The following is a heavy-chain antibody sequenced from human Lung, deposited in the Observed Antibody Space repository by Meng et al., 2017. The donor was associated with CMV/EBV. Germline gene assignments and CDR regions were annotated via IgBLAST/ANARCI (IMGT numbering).Heavy chain of an antibody. CDR2: IGTVGDT. CDR1: GFTFSTYD. V-gene: IGHV3-13*01. CDR3: ARARSLTHCDY. Sequence: GESLKISCTASGFTFSTYDFHWVRQPTGKGLEWVSSIGTVGDTYSVGSVKGRFITSREDAKNSVNLQMNGLRDGDTGLYYCARARSLTHCDYWVQGAVVTVSS. J-gene: IGHJ4*02.